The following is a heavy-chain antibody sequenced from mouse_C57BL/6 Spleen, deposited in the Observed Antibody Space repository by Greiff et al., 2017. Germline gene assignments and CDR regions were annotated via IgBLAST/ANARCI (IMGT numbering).Heavy chain of an antibody. J-gene: IGHJ4*01. Sequence: VQLQESGAELVKPGASVKMSCKASGYTFTTYPIEWMKQNHGKSLEWIGNFHPYNDDTKYNEKVKGKATLTVEKSSSTVYLELSRLTSDDSAVYYCARTYYYGSSYDGYYAMDYWGKGTSVTVSS. CDR3: ARTYYYGSSYDGYYAMDY. CDR1: GYTFTTYP. V-gene: IGHV1-47*01. CDR2: FHPYNDDT. D-gene: IGHD1-1*01.